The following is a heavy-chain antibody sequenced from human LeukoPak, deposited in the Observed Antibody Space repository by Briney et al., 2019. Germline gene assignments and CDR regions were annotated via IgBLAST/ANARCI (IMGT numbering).Heavy chain of an antibody. CDR1: GFXFSSCW. J-gene: IGHJ5*02. D-gene: IGHD2-15*01. CDR2: INSDGSST. CDR3: ARDRGAYCSGGSCYSRNWFDP. Sequence: GGSLRLSCEASGFXFSSCWMHWVRQAPGKGLVWVSRINSDGSSTSYADSVKGRFTISRDNAKNTLYLQMNSLRAEDTAVYYCARDRGAYCSGGSCYSRNWFDPWGQGTLVTVSS. V-gene: IGHV3-74*01.